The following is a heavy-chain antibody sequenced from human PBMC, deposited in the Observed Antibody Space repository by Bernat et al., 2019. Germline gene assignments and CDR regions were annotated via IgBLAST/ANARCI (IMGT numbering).Heavy chain of an antibody. CDR3: ARDRSSYYDPHFDY. D-gene: IGHD3-3*01. Sequence: EVQLVESGGGLVQPGGSLRLSCAASGFTFSSYSMNWVRQAPGKGLEWVSYISSSSSTIFYADSVKGRFTISRDNAKNSLYLQMISLRAEDTAVYYCARDRSSYYDPHFDYWGQGTLVTVSS. J-gene: IGHJ4*02. CDR1: GFTFSSYS. V-gene: IGHV3-48*01. CDR2: ISSSSSTI.